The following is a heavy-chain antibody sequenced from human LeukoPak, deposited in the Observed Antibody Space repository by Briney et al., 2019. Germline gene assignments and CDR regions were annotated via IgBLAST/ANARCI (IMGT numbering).Heavy chain of an antibody. Sequence: GASVKVSCKASGYTFTSYDINWVRQAPGQGLEWMGWINPNSGGTNYAQKFQGRVTMTRDTSISTAYMELSRLRSDDTAVYYCAMTTVTSPWYFDYWGQGTLVTVSS. D-gene: IGHD4-11*01. CDR2: INPNSGGT. CDR1: GYTFTSYD. CDR3: AMTTVTSPWYFDY. J-gene: IGHJ4*02. V-gene: IGHV1-2*02.